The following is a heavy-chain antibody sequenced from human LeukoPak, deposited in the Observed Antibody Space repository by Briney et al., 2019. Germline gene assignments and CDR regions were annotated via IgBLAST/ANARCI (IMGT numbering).Heavy chain of an antibody. J-gene: IGHJ4*02. CDR3: AKAKYSSSWASYFDY. V-gene: IGHV3-9*03. D-gene: IGHD6-13*01. Sequence: PGGSLRLSCAASGFTFDDYAMHWVRQAPGKGLEWVSGISWNSGSIGYADSVKGRFTISRDNAKNSLYLQMNSLRAEDMALYYCAKAKYSSSWASYFDYWGQGTLVTVSS. CDR1: GFTFDDYA. CDR2: ISWNSGSI.